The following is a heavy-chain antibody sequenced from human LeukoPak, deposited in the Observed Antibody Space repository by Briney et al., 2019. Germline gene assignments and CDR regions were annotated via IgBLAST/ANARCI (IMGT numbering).Heavy chain of an antibody. CDR3: ASSEGYPLWLVPDY. CDR2: IYSGGST. CDR1: GFTVSSNY. Sequence: GGSLRLSCAASGFTVSSNYMSWVRQAPGKGLEWVSVIYSGGSTYYADSVKGRFTISRDNSKNTLYLQMNSLRAEDTAVYYCASSEGYPLWLVPDYWGQGTLVTVSS. D-gene: IGHD6-19*01. V-gene: IGHV3-66*01. J-gene: IGHJ4*02.